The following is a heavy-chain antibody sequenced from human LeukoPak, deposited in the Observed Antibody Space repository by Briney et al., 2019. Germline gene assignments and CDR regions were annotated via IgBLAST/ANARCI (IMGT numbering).Heavy chain of an antibody. V-gene: IGHV3-23*01. CDR3: AKNHDFWSGYLGYYFDY. D-gene: IGHD3-3*01. Sequence: GGSLRLSCAASGFTFSSYAMSWVRQAPGKGLEWVSAISGSGGSTYYADSVKGRFTISRGNSKNTLYLQMNSLRAEDTAVYYCAKNHDFWSGYLGYYFDYWGQGTLVTVSS. J-gene: IGHJ4*02. CDR2: ISGSGGST. CDR1: GFTFSSYA.